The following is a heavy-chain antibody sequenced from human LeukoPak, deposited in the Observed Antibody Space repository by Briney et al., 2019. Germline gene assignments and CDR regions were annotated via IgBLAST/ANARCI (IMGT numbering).Heavy chain of an antibody. CDR3: ARERAVGNY. V-gene: IGHV3-7*01. CDR1: GFTFSSSW. Sequence: GGSLRLSCEASGFTFSSSWMNWVRQAPGKGLEWVANIKHDGSEKYYVDSVKGRFTISRDNAQNSLYLQMNSLRAEDTAVYYCARERAVGNYWGQGTLVTVSS. D-gene: IGHD6-13*01. CDR2: IKHDGSEK. J-gene: IGHJ4*02.